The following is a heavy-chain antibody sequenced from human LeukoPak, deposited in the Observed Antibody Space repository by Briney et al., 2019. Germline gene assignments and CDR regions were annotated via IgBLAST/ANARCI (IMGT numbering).Heavy chain of an antibody. CDR1: GGSISSSSYY. Sequence: PSETLSLTCTVSGGSISSSSYYWGWIRQPPGKGLEWIRSIYYSGSTYYNPSLKSRVTRSVDTSKNQFSLKLSSVTAADTAVYYCARQENWFDPWGQGTLVTVSS. J-gene: IGHJ5*02. CDR3: ARQENWFDP. CDR2: IYYSGST. V-gene: IGHV4-39*01.